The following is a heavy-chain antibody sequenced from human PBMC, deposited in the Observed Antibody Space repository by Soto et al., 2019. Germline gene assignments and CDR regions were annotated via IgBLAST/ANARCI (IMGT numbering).Heavy chain of an antibody. V-gene: IGHV4-34*01. CDR2: INHSGST. CDR1: GGSFSGYY. Sequence: PSETLFLTCAVYGGSFSGYYWSWIRQPPGKGLEWIGEINHSGSTNYNPSLKSRVTISVDTSKNQFSLKLSSVTAADTAVYYCAMLNRGDVDTAMVTDYWGQGTLVTVSS. CDR3: AMLNRGDVDTAMVTDY. J-gene: IGHJ4*02. D-gene: IGHD5-18*01.